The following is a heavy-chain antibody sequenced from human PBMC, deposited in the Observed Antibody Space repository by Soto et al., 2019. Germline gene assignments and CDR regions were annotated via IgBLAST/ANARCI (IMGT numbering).Heavy chain of an antibody. CDR2: IWYDGRKK. V-gene: IGHV3-33*01. J-gene: IGHJ6*02. CDR3: ARGRGAGDYYYGMDV. Sequence: QVQLVESGGDVVQPGRSLRLSCAASGLTFSSYGMYWVRQAPGKGLEWVALIWYDGRKKYYADSVKGRFTISRDNSKNTLYLQMNSLRAEDTAVYYCARGRGAGDYYYGMDVWGQGTTVTVSS. CDR1: GLTFSSYG. D-gene: IGHD1-1*01.